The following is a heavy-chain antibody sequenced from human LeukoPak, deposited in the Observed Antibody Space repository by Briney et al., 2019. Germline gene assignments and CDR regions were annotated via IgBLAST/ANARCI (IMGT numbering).Heavy chain of an antibody. Sequence: SETLSLTCTVSGYSISSGYYWGWIRQPPGKGLEWIGSIYHSGSTYYNPSLKSRVTISVDTSKNQFSLKLSSVTAADTAVYYCARYGCSSTSCFYYYYYYMDVWGKGTTVTVSS. D-gene: IGHD2-2*01. CDR3: ARYGCSSTSCFYYYYYYMDV. CDR1: GYSISSGYY. V-gene: IGHV4-38-2*02. CDR2: IYHSGST. J-gene: IGHJ6*03.